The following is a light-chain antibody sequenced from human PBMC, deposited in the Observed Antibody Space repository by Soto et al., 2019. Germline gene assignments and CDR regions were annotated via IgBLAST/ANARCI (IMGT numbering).Light chain of an antibody. J-gene: IGKJ1*01. V-gene: IGKV3-20*01. CDR2: GPS. CDR3: QQYGSPPST. Sequence: EIVVTRAPATRSVSPEGRATLPCRASQNVDNDLAWYQQKHGQAPRLLIYGPSTRATGIPDRFSGSGYGTDFNLTISRLETEDFAVYYCQQYGSPPSTFGQGTKVDIK. CDR1: QNVDND.